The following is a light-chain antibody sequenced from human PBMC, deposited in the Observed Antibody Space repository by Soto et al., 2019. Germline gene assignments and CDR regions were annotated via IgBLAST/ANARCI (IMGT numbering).Light chain of an antibody. CDR1: QSVGDN. V-gene: IGKV3-15*01. CDR3: QQYNYWPIT. Sequence: EVVMTQSPATLSVSPGERVTLSCRSSQSVGDNFAWFQQKPGHGPTRLIYGASTRATGIPARCSGSGSETDFTLTVSSLRSADSAVYYCQQYNYWPITFGEGTRLEIK. J-gene: IGKJ5*01. CDR2: GAS.